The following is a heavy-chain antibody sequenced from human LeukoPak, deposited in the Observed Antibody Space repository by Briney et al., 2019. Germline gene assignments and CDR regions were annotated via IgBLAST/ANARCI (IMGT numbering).Heavy chain of an antibody. CDR1: GFTFSSYS. CDR2: INSDGSST. J-gene: IGHJ4*02. D-gene: IGHD2-15*01. V-gene: IGHV3-74*01. CDR3: ARGDVCSGGTCSSY. Sequence: PGGSLRLSCAASGFTFSSYSMNWVRQAPGKGLEWVSRINSDGSSTSYADSVKGRFTISRDNAKNTLYLQMNSLRAEDTAVYYCARGDVCSGGTCSSYWGQGTLVTVSS.